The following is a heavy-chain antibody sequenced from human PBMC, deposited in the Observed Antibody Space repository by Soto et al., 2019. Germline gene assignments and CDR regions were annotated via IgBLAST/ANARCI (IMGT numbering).Heavy chain of an antibody. J-gene: IGHJ3*01. CDR2: ISDDENT. V-gene: IGHV3-23*01. CDR3: VRREYCSTISCYAGALDV. Sequence: GGSLRLYCAASGFTFSTYAMALVRQAPGKGLGWVSTISDDENTYYADSVKGRFTISRDNSKSTVFLPVTSLRPDDTAAYSCVRREYCSTISCYAGALDVWGQATTVTVSS. CDR1: GFTFSTYA. D-gene: IGHD2-2*01.